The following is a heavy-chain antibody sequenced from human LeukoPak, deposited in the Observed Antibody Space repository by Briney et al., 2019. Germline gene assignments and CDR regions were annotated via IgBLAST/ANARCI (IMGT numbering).Heavy chain of an antibody. J-gene: IGHJ5*02. CDR3: ARPVVVAATNYNWFDP. Sequence: ASVKVSCKASGYTFTGYYMHWVRQAPGQGLEWMGWINPNSGGTNYAQKFQGRVTMTRDTSISTAYMELSGLRSDDTAVYYCARPVVVAATNYNWFDPWGQGTLVTVSS. CDR2: INPNSGGT. V-gene: IGHV1-2*02. CDR1: GYTFTGYY. D-gene: IGHD2-15*01.